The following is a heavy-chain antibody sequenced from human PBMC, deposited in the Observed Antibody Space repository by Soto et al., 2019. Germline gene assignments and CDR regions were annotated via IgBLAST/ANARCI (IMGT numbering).Heavy chain of an antibody. CDR2: ISSSSSYT. Sequence: GGSLRLSCAASGFTFSDYYMSWIRQAPGKGLEWVSYISSSSSYTNYADSVKGRFTISRDNAKNSLYLQMNSLRAEDTAVYYCASGRGSSIWFGEYQPPYYYYGMDVWGQGTTVTVSS. CDR3: ASGRGSSIWFGEYQPPYYYYGMDV. J-gene: IGHJ6*02. D-gene: IGHD3-10*01. CDR1: GFTFSDYY. V-gene: IGHV3-11*06.